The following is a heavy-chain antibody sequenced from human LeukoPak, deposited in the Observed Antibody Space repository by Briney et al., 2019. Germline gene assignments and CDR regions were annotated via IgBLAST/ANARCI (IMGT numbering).Heavy chain of an antibody. CDR3: ARESGYDLDY. D-gene: IGHD5-12*01. Sequence: PSETLSLTCTVSGSSINSSSYYWGWVRQPPGKGLEWIGSMYYRGSTYYNPSLKSRVTISVDRSKNQFSLKLSSVTAADTAVYYCARESGYDLDYWGHGTLVTVSS. J-gene: IGHJ4*01. CDR2: MYYRGST. V-gene: IGHV4-39*07. CDR1: GSSINSSSYY.